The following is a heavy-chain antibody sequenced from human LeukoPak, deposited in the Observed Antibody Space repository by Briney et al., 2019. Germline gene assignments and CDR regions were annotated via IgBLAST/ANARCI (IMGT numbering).Heavy chain of an antibody. V-gene: IGHV3-72*01. D-gene: IGHD5/OR15-5a*01. CDR3: VSLYDTNY. CDR2: IRNKAHSYTT. Sequence: PGGSLRLSCAASGFTFSNAWMDWVRQAPGKGLEWVGRIRNKAHSYTTEYAASVKGRFTISRDDSKNSLYLQMNSLKTEDTAVYYCVSLYDTNYWGQGTLVTVSS. J-gene: IGHJ4*02. CDR1: GFTFSNAW.